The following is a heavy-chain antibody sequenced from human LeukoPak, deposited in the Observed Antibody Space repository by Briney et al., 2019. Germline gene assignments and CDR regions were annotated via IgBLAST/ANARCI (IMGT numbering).Heavy chain of an antibody. D-gene: IGHD6-13*01. CDR3: ARGSIAAAPPFDP. Sequence: GASVKVSCKASGYTFTSYYMHWVRQAPGQGLEWMGIINPSGGSTSYAQKFQGRVTMTRDTSTSTVYMELSSLRSEDTTVYYYARGSIAAAPPFDPWGQGTLVTVSS. CDR1: GYTFTSYY. V-gene: IGHV1-46*01. CDR2: INPSGGST. J-gene: IGHJ5*02.